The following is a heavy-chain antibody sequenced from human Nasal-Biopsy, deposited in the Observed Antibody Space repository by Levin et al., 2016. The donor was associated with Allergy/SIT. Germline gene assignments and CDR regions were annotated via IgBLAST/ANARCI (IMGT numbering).Heavy chain of an antibody. V-gene: IGHV3-13*01. Sequence: GESLKISCVASGFTFSSHDMHWVRQAPGKGLEWVSAITPSGTTYYLDSVRGRFAISRENAKSSLYLQMNTLSAGDTAVYYCARETLDTSVNYYNPLDFWGQGILVTVSS. D-gene: IGHD3-10*01. CDR2: ITPSGTT. CDR3: ARETLDTSVNYYNPLDF. J-gene: IGHJ4*02. CDR1: GFTFSSHD.